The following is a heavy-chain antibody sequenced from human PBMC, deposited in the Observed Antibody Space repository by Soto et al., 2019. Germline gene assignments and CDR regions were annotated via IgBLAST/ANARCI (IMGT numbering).Heavy chain of an antibody. CDR3: ARVLTENYEPFDP. Sequence: QVQLVPSGAEVKKPGASVKVSCKASGYTFTGYYMHWVRQAPGQGLEWMGWINPNSGGTNYAQKFQGWGTMTRDTSISTAYMELSSLRSDDTAVYYCARVLTENYEPFDPWGQGTLVTVST. J-gene: IGHJ5*02. CDR1: GYTFTGYY. V-gene: IGHV1-2*04. CDR2: INPNSGGT. D-gene: IGHD1-7*01.